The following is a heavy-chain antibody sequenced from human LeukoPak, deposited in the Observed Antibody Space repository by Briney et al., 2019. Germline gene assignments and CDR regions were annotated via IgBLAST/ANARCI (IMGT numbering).Heavy chain of an antibody. CDR1: GFTLSTYW. Sequence: GGFLSLSCAAAGFTLSTYWMHWVRKAPGKGLVCVSRIDTDGSTANYADCVKGRFTISRDNAKNTLYLQMNSLRAEDTAVYFCASGNPEKFGYWGQGALVTVSS. V-gene: IGHV3-74*01. CDR2: IDTDGSTA. CDR3: ASGNPEKFGY. J-gene: IGHJ4*02.